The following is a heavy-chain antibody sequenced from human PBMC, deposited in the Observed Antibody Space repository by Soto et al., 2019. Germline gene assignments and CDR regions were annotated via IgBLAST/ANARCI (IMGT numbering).Heavy chain of an antibody. CDR2: ISSSGSTI. CDR3: ARDHLNGEFDP. D-gene: IGHD3-10*01. V-gene: IGHV3-11*01. Sequence: GGSRRLSWAASGFTFSDYYMSWIRQAPGKGLEWVSYISSSGSTIYYADSVKGRFTISRDNAKNSLYLQMNSLRAEDTAVYYCARDHLNGEFDPWGQGTLVTVSS. CDR1: GFTFSDYY. J-gene: IGHJ5*02.